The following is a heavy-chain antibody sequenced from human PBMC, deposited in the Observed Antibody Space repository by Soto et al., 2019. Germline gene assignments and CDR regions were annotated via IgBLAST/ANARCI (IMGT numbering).Heavy chain of an antibody. V-gene: IGHV4-39*01. CDR1: GGSIISISYC. CDR2: IYYSGST. Sequence: SETLSLTCTVSGGSIISISYCWSWIRQPPGKGLEWIGSIYYSGSTYYNPSLKSRVTISVDTSKNQFSLKLRSVTAADTAVYYCARLYLRVCFDYWGQGTLVTVSS. D-gene: IGHD2-8*01. CDR3: ARLYLRVCFDY. J-gene: IGHJ4*02.